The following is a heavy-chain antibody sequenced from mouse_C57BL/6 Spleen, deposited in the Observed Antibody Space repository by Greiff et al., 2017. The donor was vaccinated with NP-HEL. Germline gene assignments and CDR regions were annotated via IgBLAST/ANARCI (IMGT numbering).Heavy chain of an antibody. CDR2: IWSGGST. J-gene: IGHJ4*01. D-gene: IGHD2-4*01. CDR1: GFSLTSYG. CDR3: ARNGDYDVRDYAMDY. V-gene: IGHV2-2*01. Sequence: VQRVESGPGLVQPSQSLSITCTVSGFSLTSYGVHWVRQSPGKGLEWLGVIWSGGSTDYNAAFISRLSISKDNSKSQVFFKMNSLQADDTAIYYCARNGDYDVRDYAMDYWGQGTSVTVSS.